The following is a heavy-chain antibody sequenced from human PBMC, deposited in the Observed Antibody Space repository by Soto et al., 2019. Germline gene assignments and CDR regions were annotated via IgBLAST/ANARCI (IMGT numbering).Heavy chain of an antibody. CDR2: IIPIFGTE. J-gene: IGHJ6*02. V-gene: IGHV1-69*01. Sequence: QVQLVQSGAEVKKPGSSVRVSCKASGGTFSSYAISWVRQAPGQGLEWMGGIIPIFGTENYAHNFQGRVTFTADESTSTAYMELSSLRSEDTAVYYCARDRIAGSKYYYGMDVWGQGTTVTVPS. CDR3: ARDRIAGSKYYYGMDV. CDR1: GGTFSSYA. D-gene: IGHD6-13*01.